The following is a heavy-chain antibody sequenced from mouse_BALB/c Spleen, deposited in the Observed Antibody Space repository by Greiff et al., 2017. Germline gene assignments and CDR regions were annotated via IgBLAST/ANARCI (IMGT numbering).Heavy chain of an antibody. J-gene: IGHJ4*01. CDR1: GFTFSSYA. V-gene: IGHV5-6-5*01. CDR3: ARVYDYDEGYYAMDD. Sequence: EVQGVVSGGGLVKPGGSLKLSCAASGFTFSSYAMSWVRLTPEKRLERVASISSGGSTYYPDSVKGRFTISRDDARNILYLQMSSLRSEDTAMYYCARVYDYDEGYYAMDDWGQGTSDTVSS. CDR2: ISSGGST. D-gene: IGHD2-4*01.